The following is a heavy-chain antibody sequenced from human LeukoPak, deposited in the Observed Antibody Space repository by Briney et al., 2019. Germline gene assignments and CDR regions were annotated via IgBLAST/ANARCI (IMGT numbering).Heavy chain of an antibody. V-gene: IGHV4-34*01. Sequence: SETLSLTCAVYGGSFSGYYWTWIRQPPGKGLEWIGEINHSGSTNYNPSLKSRVIISVDTSKNQFSPKVSSVTAADTAVYYYARGPSFRRALDYWGQGTLVTVSS. CDR1: GGSFSGYY. D-gene: IGHD2/OR15-2a*01. CDR3: ARGPSFRRALDY. CDR2: INHSGST. J-gene: IGHJ4*02.